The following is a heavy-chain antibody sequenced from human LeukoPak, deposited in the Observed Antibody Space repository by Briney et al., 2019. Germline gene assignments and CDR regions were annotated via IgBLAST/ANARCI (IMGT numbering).Heavy chain of an antibody. J-gene: IGHJ4*02. CDR1: SGSISSYY. D-gene: IGHD1-26*01. CDR2: IYYSGST. Sequence: PSETLSLTCTVSSGSISSYYWSWIRQPPGKGLEWIGYIYYSGSTNYNPSLKSRVTISVDASKNQFSLKLSSVTAADTAVYYCTRLGAMVDYWGQGTLVTVSS. CDR3: TRLGAMVDY. V-gene: IGHV4-59*08.